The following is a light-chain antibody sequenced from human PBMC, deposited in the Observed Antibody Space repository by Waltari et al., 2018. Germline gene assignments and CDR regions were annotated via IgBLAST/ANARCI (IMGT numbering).Light chain of an antibody. Sequence: EVVLTQSPGTLSLSPGEGATLPCRASQRLSSSQFTWYQQKPGQAPRRLVYGPSTWATGIPDRFSGSGSGTDFTLTISRLEPEDCAVYYCQQYYNSRPTFGQGTKVEF. V-gene: IGKV3-20*01. CDR2: GPS. J-gene: IGKJ1*01. CDR1: QRLSSSQ. CDR3: QQYYNSRPT.